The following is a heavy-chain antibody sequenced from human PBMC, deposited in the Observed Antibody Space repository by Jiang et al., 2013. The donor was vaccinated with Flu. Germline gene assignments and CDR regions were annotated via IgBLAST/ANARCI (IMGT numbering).Heavy chain of an antibody. CDR2: ISYDGSNK. J-gene: IGHJ4*02. Sequence: VQLLESGGGVVQPGRSLRLSCAASGFTFSSYGMHWVRQAPGKGLEWVAVISYDGSNKYYADSVKGRFTISRDNSKNTLYLQMNSLRAEDTAVYYCAKWVTPSTNDYWGQGTLVTVSS. CDR1: GFTFSSYG. D-gene: IGHD4-23*01. CDR3: AKWVTPSTNDY. V-gene: IGHV3-30*18.